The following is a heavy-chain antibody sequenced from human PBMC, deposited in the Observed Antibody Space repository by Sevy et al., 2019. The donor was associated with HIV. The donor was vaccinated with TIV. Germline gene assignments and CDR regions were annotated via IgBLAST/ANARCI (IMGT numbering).Heavy chain of an antibody. D-gene: IGHD6-13*01. CDR3: ARGSAALPGYYYGMDV. Sequence: GGSLRLSCAASGFTFSSYSMNWVRQAPGKGLEWVSYISDSSTTIYYADSVKGRFTISRDNAKNSLYLQMNSLRAEDTAVYYCARGSAALPGYYYGMDVWGQGTTVTVSS. V-gene: IGHV3-48*01. CDR2: ISDSSTTI. CDR1: GFTFSSYS. J-gene: IGHJ6*02.